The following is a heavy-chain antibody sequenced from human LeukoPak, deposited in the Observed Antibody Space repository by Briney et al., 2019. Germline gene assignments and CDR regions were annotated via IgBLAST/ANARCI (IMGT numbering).Heavy chain of an antibody. CDR1: GGSFSGYY. V-gene: IGHV4-34*01. J-gene: IGHJ4*02. D-gene: IGHD2-2*01. CDR2: INHSGSI. CDR3: ARQYCSSTSCSFDY. Sequence: SETLSLTCAVYGGSFSGYYWSWIRQPPGKGLEWIGEINHSGSINYNPSLKSRVTISVDTSKNQFSLKLSSVTAADTAVYYCARQYCSSTSCSFDYWGQGTLVTVSS.